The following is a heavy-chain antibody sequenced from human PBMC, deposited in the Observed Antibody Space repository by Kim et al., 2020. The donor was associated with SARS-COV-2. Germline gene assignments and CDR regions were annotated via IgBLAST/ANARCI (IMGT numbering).Heavy chain of an antibody. CDR1: GYTFKSYP. CDR2: VNAANDKT. Sequence: ASVKVSCKASGYTFKSYPIHWLRQAPGQRLEWMGGVNAANDKTKYSQKFQGRVTITRDTSANTAYMDMSSLTSEDTAIYYCARDMNPTVYDYWGQGTLVTVSS. D-gene: IGHD4-4*01. V-gene: IGHV1-3*01. J-gene: IGHJ4*02. CDR3: ARDMNPTVYDY.